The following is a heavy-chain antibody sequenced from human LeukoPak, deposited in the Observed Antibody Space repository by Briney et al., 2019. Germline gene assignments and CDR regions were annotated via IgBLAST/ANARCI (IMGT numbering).Heavy chain of an antibody. CDR2: ISSSSSYI. D-gene: IGHD2-8*01. J-gene: IGHJ3*02. CDR1: GFTFSSYS. V-gene: IGHV3-21*01. CDR3: ASCTNGVCYNFLSAFDI. Sequence: GGSLRLSCAASGFTFSSYSMNWVRQAPGKGLEWVSSISSSSSYIYYADSVKGRFTISRDNAKNSLYLQMNSLRAEDTAVYYCASCTNGVCYNFLSAFDIWGQGTMVTVSS.